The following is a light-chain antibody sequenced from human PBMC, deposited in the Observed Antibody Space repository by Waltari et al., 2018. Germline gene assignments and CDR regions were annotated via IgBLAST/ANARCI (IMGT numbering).Light chain of an antibody. CDR1: SSAVGRYKY. Sequence: QSPLTQPASVSGSPGQSTTTSSSGTSSAVGRYKYVSWFQQLPGKAPKLMIYDVNNRPSGVSTRFSGSKSGNTASLTISGLQAEDEADYYCSSYTADTTRVFGGGTKLTVL. CDR2: DVN. V-gene: IGLV2-14*03. J-gene: IGLJ3*02. CDR3: SSYTADTTRV.